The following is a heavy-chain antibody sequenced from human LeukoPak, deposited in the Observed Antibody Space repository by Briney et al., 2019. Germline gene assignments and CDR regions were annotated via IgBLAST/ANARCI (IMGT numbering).Heavy chain of an antibody. CDR3: ARGRYSSSWPPYFQH. D-gene: IGHD6-13*01. Sequence: ASVKVSCKASGYTFTGYYMHWVRQAPGQGLEWMGWMNPNSGNTGYAQKFQGRVTITRNTSISTAYMELSSLRSEDTAVYYCARGRYSSSWPPYFQHWGQGTLVTVSS. CDR1: GYTFTGYY. J-gene: IGHJ1*01. V-gene: IGHV1-8*03. CDR2: MNPNSGNT.